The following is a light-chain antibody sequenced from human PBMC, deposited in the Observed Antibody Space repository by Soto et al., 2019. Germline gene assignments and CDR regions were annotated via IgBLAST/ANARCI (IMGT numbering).Light chain of an antibody. V-gene: IGKV3-20*01. CDR2: GTS. J-gene: IGKJ1*01. CDR3: QQYDDLPRT. CDR1: QSVSTY. Sequence: EIGLTQSPGTLSLSPGERATLSCRASQSVSTYLAWYQHRPGQAPRLLIHGTSSRATGIPDRFSGSGSGTEFTLTIARLEPEDFAVYYCQQYDDLPRTFGQGTKVDIK.